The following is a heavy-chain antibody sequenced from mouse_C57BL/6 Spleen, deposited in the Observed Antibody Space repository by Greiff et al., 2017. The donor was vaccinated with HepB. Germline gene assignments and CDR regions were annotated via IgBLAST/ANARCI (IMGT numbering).Heavy chain of an antibody. J-gene: IGHJ3*01. CDR2: ISSGSSTI. D-gene: IGHD3-3*01. V-gene: IGHV5-17*01. CDR1: GFTFSDYG. Sequence: EVMLVESGGGLVKPGGSLKLSCAASGFTFSDYGMHWVRQAPEKGLEWVAYISSGSSTIYYADTVKGRFTISRDNAKNTLFLQMTSLRSEDTAMYYCARPRAGTFAYWGQGTLVTVSA. CDR3: ARPRAGTFAY.